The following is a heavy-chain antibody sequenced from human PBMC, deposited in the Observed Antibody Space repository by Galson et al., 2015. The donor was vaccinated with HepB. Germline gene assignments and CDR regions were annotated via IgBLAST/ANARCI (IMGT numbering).Heavy chain of an antibody. CDR2: ISYDGSNK. V-gene: IGHV3-30*04. D-gene: IGHD4-23*01. CDR1: GFPFSSYA. J-gene: IGHJ4*02. CDR3: ARGHGGNSAEWDY. Sequence: SLRLSCAASGFPFSSYAMHWVRQAPGKGLEWVAVISYDGSNKYYADSVKGRFTISRDNSKNTLYLQMSSLRAEDTAVYYCARGHGGNSAEWDYWGQGTLVTVSS.